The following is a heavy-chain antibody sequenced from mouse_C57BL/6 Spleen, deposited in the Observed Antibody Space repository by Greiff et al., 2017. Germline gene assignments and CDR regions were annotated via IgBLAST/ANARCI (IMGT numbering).Heavy chain of an antibody. J-gene: IGHJ4*01. Sequence: QVQLQQPGAELVKPGASVKLSCTASGYTFTSYWMQWVKQRPGQGLEWIGEIDPADSYTNYNQKFKGKATLTVDTTSSTAYMQLSSLTSEDSAVYYCARTHYGSSPYAMDYWGQGTSVTVSS. D-gene: IGHD1-1*01. CDR2: IDPADSYT. CDR3: ARTHYGSSPYAMDY. CDR1: GYTFTSYW. V-gene: IGHV1-50*01.